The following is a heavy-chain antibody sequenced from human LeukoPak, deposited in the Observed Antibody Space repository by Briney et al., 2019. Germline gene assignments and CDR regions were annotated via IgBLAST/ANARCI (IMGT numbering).Heavy chain of an antibody. J-gene: IGHJ4*02. D-gene: IGHD4-17*01. CDR3: ARAVTTVLWTLDY. V-gene: IGHV1-46*01. CDR1: GYTFTSYY. Sequence: ASVKVSCKASGYTFTSYYMHWVRQAPGQGLEWMGIINPSGCSTSYAQKFQGRVTMTRDMSTSTVYLELSSLRSEDTARYYCARAVTTVLWTLDYWGQGTLVTVSS. CDR2: INPSGCST.